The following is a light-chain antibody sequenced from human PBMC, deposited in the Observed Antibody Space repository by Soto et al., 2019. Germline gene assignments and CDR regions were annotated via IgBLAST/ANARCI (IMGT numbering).Light chain of an antibody. CDR3: QQSFIPTLT. CDR2: AAS. CDR1: QNIGDY. Sequence: DIQMTQSPSSLSASVGDRVTITCRASQNIGDYLNWYQHRPGKAPKLLIYAASVLQDGVTSRFRGSGSGTDFTLTISRLQTEDFATYYCQQSFIPTLTFGGGTKVEI. J-gene: IGKJ4*01. V-gene: IGKV1-39*01.